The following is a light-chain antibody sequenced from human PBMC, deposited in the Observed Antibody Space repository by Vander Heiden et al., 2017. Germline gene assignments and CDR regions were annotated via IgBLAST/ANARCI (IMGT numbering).Light chain of an antibody. Sequence: QAVSTQEPSLTVSPGGTVTLTCGSSNGAVTSGHYPFWFQQKPGQAPRTLIYDTTNKHSWTPARFSGSLLGGKAALTLSGAQPEDEAEYYCLLYYIDGREVFGGGTKLTVL. CDR3: LLYYIDGREV. J-gene: IGLJ3*02. CDR1: NGAVTSGHY. CDR2: DTT. V-gene: IGLV7-46*01.